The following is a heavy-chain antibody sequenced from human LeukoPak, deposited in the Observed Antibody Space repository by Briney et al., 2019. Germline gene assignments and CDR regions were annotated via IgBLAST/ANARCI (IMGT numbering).Heavy chain of an antibody. Sequence: GGSPRLSCAVSGFTFSDFWMSWVRQAPGRGLEWVANIHPEGNEKYHVESVKGRFTISRDNAKNSLFLQMNGLRVEDTAVYYCARGDAFSGDYWGQGTLVTVSS. V-gene: IGHV3-7*04. J-gene: IGHJ4*02. CDR3: ARGDAFSGDY. CDR1: GFTFSDFW. CDR2: IHPEGNEK.